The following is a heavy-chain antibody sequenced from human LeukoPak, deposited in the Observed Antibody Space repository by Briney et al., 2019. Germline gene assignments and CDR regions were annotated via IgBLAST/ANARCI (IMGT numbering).Heavy chain of an antibody. CDR2: IIPIFGTA. D-gene: IGHD4-17*01. Sequence: AASVKVSCKASRGTFSSYALSRVRPAPGQGLEWMGGIIPIFGTANYAQKFQGRVTITADESTSTAYMELSSLRSEDTAVYYCARDPDYGDYNDDYWGQGTLVTVSS. CDR3: ARDPDYGDYNDDY. CDR1: RGTFSSYA. V-gene: IGHV1-69*13. J-gene: IGHJ4*02.